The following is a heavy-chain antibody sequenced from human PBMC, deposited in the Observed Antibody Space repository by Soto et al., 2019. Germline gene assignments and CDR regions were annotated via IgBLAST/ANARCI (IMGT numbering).Heavy chain of an antibody. V-gene: IGHV3-21*01. CDR1: GLTFSNYS. CDR2: ISSTSKYI. Sequence: VQLVESGGGVVQTGGSLRLSCAASGLTFSNYSMNWVRQAPGKGLEWVSSISSTSKYIYYADSVKGRFTISRDNAKKSLYLQMNSLRAEDTAVYYCARGLSSGWFDYWGQGTLVTVSA. CDR3: ARGLSSGWFDY. J-gene: IGHJ5*01. D-gene: IGHD6-19*01.